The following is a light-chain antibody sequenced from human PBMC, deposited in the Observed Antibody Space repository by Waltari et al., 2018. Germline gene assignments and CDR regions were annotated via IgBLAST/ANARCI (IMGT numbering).Light chain of an antibody. Sequence: EIVMTQSPLSLSVTPGEPASISCRSSQSLRHLNGYNYLDWYLQNPGQSPKLLIYLGSSRASGVPGRFTGSGSGTDFTLLISRVEADDVGVYYCMQARQTPFTFGQGTKLEI. V-gene: IGKV2-28*01. CDR3: MQARQTPFT. CDR1: QSLRHLNGYNY. J-gene: IGKJ2*01. CDR2: LGS.